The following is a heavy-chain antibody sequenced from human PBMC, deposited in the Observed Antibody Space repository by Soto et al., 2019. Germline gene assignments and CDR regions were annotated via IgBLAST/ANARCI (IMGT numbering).Heavy chain of an antibody. CDR3: ARSRTAAGTWFDP. D-gene: IGHD6-13*01. CDR1: GGSISSYY. Sequence: QVQLQESGPGLVKPSETLSLTCTVSGGSISSYYWSWIRQPPGKGLEWIGYIYYSGSTNYNPSLKSRVTISVDTSKNQFSLKLSSVTAADTAVYYCARSRTAAGTWFDPWGQGTLVTVSS. J-gene: IGHJ5*02. V-gene: IGHV4-59*01. CDR2: IYYSGST.